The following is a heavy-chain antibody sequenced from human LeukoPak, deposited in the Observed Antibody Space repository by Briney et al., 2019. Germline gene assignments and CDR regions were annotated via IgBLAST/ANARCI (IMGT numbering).Heavy chain of an antibody. J-gene: IGHJ4*02. D-gene: IGHD5-18*01. CDR1: GGSISSYY. CDR2: IYYSGST. V-gene: IGHV4-59*01. Sequence: SSETLSLTCTVSGGSISSYYWSWIRQPPGKGLEWIGYIYYSGSTNYNPSLKSRVTISVDTSKNQFSLKLSSVTAADTAVYYCASLDTAMVGRFDYWGQGTLVTVSS. CDR3: ASLDTAMVGRFDY.